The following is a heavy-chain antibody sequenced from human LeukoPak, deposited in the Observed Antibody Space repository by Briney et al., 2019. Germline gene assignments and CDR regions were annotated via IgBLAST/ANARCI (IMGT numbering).Heavy chain of an antibody. J-gene: IGHJ4*02. D-gene: IGHD3-10*01. V-gene: IGHV3-21*01. CDR2: ISSSSGYI. CDR1: GFTFSSYS. CDR3: ARAPHYYGSGNTDY. Sequence: GGSLRLSCAASGFTFSSYSMNWVRQAPGKGLEWVSSISSSSGYIYYADSVKGRFTISRDNAKNSLYLQMNSLRAEDTAVYFCARAPHYYGSGNTDYWGQGTLVTVSS.